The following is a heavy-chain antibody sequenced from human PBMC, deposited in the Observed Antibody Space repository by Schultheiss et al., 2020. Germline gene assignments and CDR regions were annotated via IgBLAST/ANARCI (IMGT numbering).Heavy chain of an antibody. J-gene: IGHJ5*02. D-gene: IGHD3-22*01. CDR2: IYHSGST. CDR3: ARGHGVVIRWFDP. Sequence: SETLSLTCAVSGGSISNSNWWSWVRQPPGKGLEWIGEIYHSGSTNYNPSLKSRVTISVDTSKNQFSLKLSSVTAADTAVYYCARGHGVVIRWFDPWGQGTLVTVSS. V-gene: IGHV4-4*02. CDR1: GGSISNSNW.